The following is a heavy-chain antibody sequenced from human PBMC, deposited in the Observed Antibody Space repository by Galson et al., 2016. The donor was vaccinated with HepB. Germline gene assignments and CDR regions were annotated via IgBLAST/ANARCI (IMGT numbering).Heavy chain of an antibody. CDR3: AKERLVRRIFDH. J-gene: IGHJ4*02. Sequence: SLRLSCAASGFVFSNFGLSWVRQAPGKGLAWVASISTRRTTYYSDSVQGRFTISRDNSNNTLYLQMNGLRADDTAVYYCAKERLVRRIFDHWGQGTLLTVSS. CDR2: ISTRRTT. CDR1: GFVFSNFG. V-gene: IGHV3-23*01. D-gene: IGHD1-1*01.